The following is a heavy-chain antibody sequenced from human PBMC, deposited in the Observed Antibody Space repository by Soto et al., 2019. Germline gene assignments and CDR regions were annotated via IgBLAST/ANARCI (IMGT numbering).Heavy chain of an antibody. CDR2: ISSSSSYI. J-gene: IGHJ6*02. V-gene: IGHV3-21*01. CDR3: ARVLGAAAGTYYYGMDV. Sequence: GGSLRLSCAASGFTFSSYSMTWVRQAPGKGLEWVSSISSSSSYIYYADSVKGRFTISRDNAKNSLYLQMNSLRAEDTAVYYCARVLGAAAGTYYYGMDVWGQGTTVTVSS. CDR1: GFTFSSYS. D-gene: IGHD6-13*01.